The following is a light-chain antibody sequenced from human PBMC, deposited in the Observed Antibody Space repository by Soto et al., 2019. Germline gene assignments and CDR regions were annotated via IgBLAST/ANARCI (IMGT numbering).Light chain of an antibody. CDR2: GAS. J-gene: IGKJ5*01. CDR1: QSVSSSY. V-gene: IGKV3-20*01. Sequence: ELVLTQSPGTLSLSPGEGATLSCRASQSVSSSYIAWYQQRPGQTPSLLIYGASTRATGIPDRFSGSGSGTHFTITISGLEPGDFEVDEGQHLGGTTFTFAQGTRLEIK. CDR3: QHLGGTTFT.